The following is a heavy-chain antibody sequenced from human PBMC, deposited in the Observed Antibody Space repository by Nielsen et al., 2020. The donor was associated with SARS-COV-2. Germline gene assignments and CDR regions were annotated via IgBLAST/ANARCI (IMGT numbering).Heavy chain of an antibody. CDR2: ISSSSSYI. J-gene: IGHJ6*02. V-gene: IGHV3-11*05. CDR3: ARVGCSGGSSQEEALYYYGMDV. Sequence: GESLKISCAASGFTFSDYYMSWIRQAPGKRLEWVSYISSSSSYINYADSVKGRFTISRDNAKNSLYLQMYSLRAEDTAVYYCARVGCSGGSSQEEALYYYGMDVWGQGTTVTVSS. CDR1: GFTFSDYY. D-gene: IGHD2-15*01.